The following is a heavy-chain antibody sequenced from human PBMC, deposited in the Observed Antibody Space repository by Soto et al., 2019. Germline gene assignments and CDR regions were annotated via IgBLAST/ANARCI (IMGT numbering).Heavy chain of an antibody. CDR1: GGTFSSYA. J-gene: IGHJ6*02. Sequence: SVKVSCKASGGTFSSYAISWVRQAPGQGLEWMGGIIPIFGTANYAQKFQGRVTITADESTSTAYMELSSLRSEDTAVYYCARPSIAAAGSGGYYYYYYGMGVWGQGTTVTV. D-gene: IGHD6-13*01. CDR2: IIPIFGTA. V-gene: IGHV1-69*13. CDR3: ARPSIAAAGSGGYYYYYYGMGV.